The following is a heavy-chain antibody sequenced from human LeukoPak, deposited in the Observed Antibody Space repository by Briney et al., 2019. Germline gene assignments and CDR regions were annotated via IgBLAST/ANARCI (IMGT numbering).Heavy chain of an antibody. J-gene: IGHJ4*02. V-gene: IGHV3-23*01. Sequence: GGSLRLSCAASGFTFSSYVMNWVRQAPGKGLEWVSSISARGDDTYYTDSVKGRFTISRGNSRNTLFLQMNSLRAEDTAIYYCAPDPIKWLRNYWGQGTLVTVSS. CDR3: APDPIKWLRNY. CDR2: ISARGDDT. CDR1: GFTFSSYV. D-gene: IGHD5-12*01.